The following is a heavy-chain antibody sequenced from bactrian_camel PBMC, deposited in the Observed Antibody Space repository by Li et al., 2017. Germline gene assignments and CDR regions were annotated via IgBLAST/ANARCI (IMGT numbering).Heavy chain of an antibody. CDR3: AADRSRTGGYCSLNSGLYDY. CDR2: IDTNGYRT. CDR1: GYSAVTLC. J-gene: IGHJ4*01. D-gene: IGHD2*01. V-gene: IGHV3S63*01. Sequence: HVQLVESGGGSVQAGGSLRLSCAAASGYSAVTLCMGWFRQAPGKEREGVAVIDTNGYRTYSDSVKGRSTISADTAKNAVYLQLNNLEPDDTAMYYCAADRSRTGGYCSLNSGLYDYQGHGTQVTVS.